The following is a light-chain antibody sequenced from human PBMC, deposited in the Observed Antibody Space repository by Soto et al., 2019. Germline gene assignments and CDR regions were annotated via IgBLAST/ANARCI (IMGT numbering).Light chain of an antibody. CDR1: QSVSSK. Sequence: ETVMTQSPATLSVSPGERATLSCRASQSVSSKLVWYQQKPSQAPRLLIYGASTRATGIPARFSASGSGTEFTLTISSLQSEDFAIYYCLQYNDWPYTFGQGTKLEI. CDR3: LQYNDWPYT. J-gene: IGKJ2*01. CDR2: GAS. V-gene: IGKV3-15*01.